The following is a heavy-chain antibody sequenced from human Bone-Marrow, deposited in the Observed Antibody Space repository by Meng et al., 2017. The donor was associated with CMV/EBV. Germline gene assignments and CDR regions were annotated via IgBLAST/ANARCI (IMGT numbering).Heavy chain of an antibody. CDR3: ASAFNYDFWSGYYRDAFDS. J-gene: IGHJ3*02. D-gene: IGHD3-3*01. V-gene: IGHV3-53*01. CDR2: IYSGGST. CDR1: GFTVRTSY. Sequence: GESLKISCVASGFTVRTSYVSWVRQPPGKGLEWVSVIYSGGSTYYADSVKGRFTISRDNSKNTLYLQMNSLRAEDTAVYYCASAFNYDFWSGYYRDAFDSWGQGTMVTVSS.